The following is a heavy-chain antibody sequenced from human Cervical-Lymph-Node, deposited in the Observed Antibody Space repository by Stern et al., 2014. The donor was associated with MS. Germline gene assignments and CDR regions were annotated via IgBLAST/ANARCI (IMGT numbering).Heavy chain of an antibody. CDR3: AHRTAGPFDY. V-gene: IGHV2-5*02. Sequence: ESGPALVKPTQTLTLTCTFSGFSLSTSGLGVGWIRQPQGEALEWRAYSYWDDQERYSPSLKSRLTITKDTSKNQVVLTLTNVDPVDTATYYCAHRTAGPFDYWGQGTLVTVSS. CDR2: SYWDDQE. CDR1: GFSLSTSGLG. J-gene: IGHJ4*02.